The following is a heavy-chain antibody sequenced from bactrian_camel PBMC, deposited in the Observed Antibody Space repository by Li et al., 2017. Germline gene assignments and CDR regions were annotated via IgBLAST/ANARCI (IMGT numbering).Heavy chain of an antibody. CDR3: ATALVYRDNCYSDSWSPDS. V-gene: IGHV3S54*01. D-gene: IGHD3*01. CDR1: GYTDSVNV. Sequence: QLVESGAGSVEAGGSVRLSCTASGYTDSVNVMGWWRQAAGKEREGVACISTGGGDTMYADAVKGRFTISRDNSKNTLSLQMSGLVSEDTAMYYCATALVYRDNCYSDSWSPDSWDQGTQVTVS. CDR2: ISTGGGDT. J-gene: IGHJ4*01.